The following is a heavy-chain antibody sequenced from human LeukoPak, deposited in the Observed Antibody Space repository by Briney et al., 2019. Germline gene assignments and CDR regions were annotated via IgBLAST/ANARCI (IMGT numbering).Heavy chain of an antibody. D-gene: IGHD5-12*01. V-gene: IGHV1-2*02. J-gene: IGHJ4*02. CDR3: ARELVATMVDH. CDR2: INPNSGGT. CDR1: RYTFTGYY. Sequence: GASVKVSCKASRYTFTGYYMHWVRQAPGQGLEWMGWINPNSGGTKYAQKFQGRVTMTRDTSITTAYMELSRLRSDDTAVYYCARELVATMVDHWGQGTLVTVSS.